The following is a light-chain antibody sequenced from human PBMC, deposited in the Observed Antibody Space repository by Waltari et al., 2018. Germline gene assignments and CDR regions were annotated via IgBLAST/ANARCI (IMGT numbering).Light chain of an antibody. J-gene: IGLJ2*01. V-gene: IGLV3-1*01. CDR1: KLEQNY. CDR3: QTYDGTTIL. CDR2: QDN. Sequence: SYELTQPRSLSVSPGQTAIITCSGEKLEQNYPSWYQQRPGQSPVLVIYQDNNRPSVIPERFSGSGSGTTATLTISGTQVGDEADYYCQTYDGTTILFGGGTKLTVL.